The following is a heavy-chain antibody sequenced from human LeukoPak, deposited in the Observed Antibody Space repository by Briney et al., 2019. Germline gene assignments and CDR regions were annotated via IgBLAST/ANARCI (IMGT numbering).Heavy chain of an antibody. J-gene: IGHJ3*02. D-gene: IGHD1-26*01. CDR3: AADSLSLAAPSGSYAFDI. CDR2: IVVGSGNT. V-gene: IGHV1-58*01. CDR1: GFTFTSPA. Sequence: GASVKVSCKASGFTFTSPAVQWVRQARGQRLEWIGWIVVGSGNTDYAQKFQERVTITRDMSTSTAYMELSSLRSEDTAVYYCAADSLSLAAPSGSYAFDIWGQGTMVTVSS.